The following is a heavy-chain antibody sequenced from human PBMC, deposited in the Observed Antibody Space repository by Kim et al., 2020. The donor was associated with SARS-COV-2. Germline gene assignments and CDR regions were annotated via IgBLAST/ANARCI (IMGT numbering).Heavy chain of an antibody. CDR3: ARDKPARGSYGPGGYFQH. V-gene: IGHV1-2*02. D-gene: IGHD1-26*01. CDR2: INPNSGDT. CDR1: GYTFTGYY. Sequence: ASVKVSCKASGYTFTGYYMHWVRQAPGQGLEWMGWINPNSGDTNYAQKFQGRVTMTRDTSISTAYMELSRLRSDDTAVYYCARDKPARGSYGPGGYFQHWVQG. J-gene: IGHJ1*01.